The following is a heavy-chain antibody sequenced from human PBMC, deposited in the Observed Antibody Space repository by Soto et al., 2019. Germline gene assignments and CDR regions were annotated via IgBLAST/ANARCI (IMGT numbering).Heavy chain of an antibody. D-gene: IGHD2-2*02. J-gene: IGHJ3*02. V-gene: IGHV1-69*08. CDR1: GGTFNSYT. CDR2: IIATLDLT. CDR3: ATEIGDHTAFDN. Sequence: QVQLVQSGPELKKPGSSVRVSCRASGGTFNSYTITWVRQSPGQGLEWLGRIIATLDLTNSAQNFQGRVTITADKSTSTAYMELTSLRSEDTAVYYCATEIGDHTAFDNWGKGTVVTVSS.